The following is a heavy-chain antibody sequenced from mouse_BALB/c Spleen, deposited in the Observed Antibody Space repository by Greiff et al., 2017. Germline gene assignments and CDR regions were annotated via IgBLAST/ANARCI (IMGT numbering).Heavy chain of an antibody. D-gene: IGHD4-1*01. J-gene: IGHJ1*01. CDR1: GYSITSDYA. V-gene: IGHV3-2*02. CDR3: ARCWDWDFDV. CDR2: ISYSGST. Sequence: EVQLQESGPGLVKPSQSLSLTCTVTGYSITSDYAWNWIRQFPGNKLEWMGYISYSGSTSYNPSLKSRISITRDTSKNQFFLQLNSVTTEDTATYYCARCWDWDFDVWGAGTTVTVSS.